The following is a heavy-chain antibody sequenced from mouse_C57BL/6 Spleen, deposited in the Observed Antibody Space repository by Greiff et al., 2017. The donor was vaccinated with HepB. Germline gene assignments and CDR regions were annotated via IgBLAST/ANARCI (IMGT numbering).Heavy chain of an antibody. D-gene: IGHD2-12*01. CDR3: ASRDYSEGYFDV. CDR2: IDPSDSET. J-gene: IGHJ1*03. V-gene: IGHV1-52*01. CDR1: GYTFTSYW. Sequence: QVQLQQPGAELVRPGSSVKLSCKASGYTFTSYWMHWVQQRPIQGLEWIGNIDPSDSETHYNQKFKDKATLTVDKSSSTAYMQLSSLTSEDSAVYYCASRDYSEGYFDVWGTGTTVTVSS.